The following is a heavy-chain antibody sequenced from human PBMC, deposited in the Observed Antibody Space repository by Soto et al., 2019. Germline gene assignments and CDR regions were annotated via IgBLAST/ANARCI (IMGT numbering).Heavy chain of an antibody. J-gene: IGHJ4*02. CDR2: VVVGSGRT. V-gene: IGHV1-58*01. CDR3: AADGNWSFDY. D-gene: IGHD1-1*01. CDR1: GFTFTSSA. Sequence: QMQLVQSGPEVKKPGTSVKVSCKASGFTFTSSAVQWVRQARGQRLEWIGWVVVGSGRTGYAQKFQERVTITRDMSTSTAFMELSSLTSEDTAVYCCAADGNWSFDYWGQGTLVTVSS.